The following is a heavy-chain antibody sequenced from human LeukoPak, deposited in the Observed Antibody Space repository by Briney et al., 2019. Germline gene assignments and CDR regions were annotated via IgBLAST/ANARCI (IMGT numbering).Heavy chain of an antibody. Sequence: ASVKVSCKASGYTFTGYYMHWVRQAPGQGLEWMGWINPNSGGTNYAQKFQGRVTMTRDTSISTAYMELSRLRSDDTAVYYCARDFLTYYDFWSGYYDAFDIWGQGTMVTVSS. J-gene: IGHJ3*02. D-gene: IGHD3-3*01. CDR1: GYTFTGYY. CDR3: ARDFLTYYDFWSGYYDAFDI. CDR2: INPNSGGT. V-gene: IGHV1-2*02.